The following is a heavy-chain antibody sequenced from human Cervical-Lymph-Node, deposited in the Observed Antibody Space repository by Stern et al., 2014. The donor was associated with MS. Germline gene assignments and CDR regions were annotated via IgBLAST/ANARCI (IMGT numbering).Heavy chain of an antibody. CDR2: IIPLFDTP. CDR3: ASRGDIDGDFRTFYVYRFDH. CDR1: GGTFSGNA. J-gene: IGHJ4*02. Sequence: QMQLVQSGAEVKKPGSSVKVSCKASGGTFSGNAISWVRQAPGQGLEWMGGIIPLFDTPNYAQKFQGRVPITADKSTTTAYMELTSLTSEDTAVYYCASRGDIDGDFRTFYVYRFDHWGQGTLVTVSS. V-gene: IGHV1-69*06. D-gene: IGHD4-17*01.